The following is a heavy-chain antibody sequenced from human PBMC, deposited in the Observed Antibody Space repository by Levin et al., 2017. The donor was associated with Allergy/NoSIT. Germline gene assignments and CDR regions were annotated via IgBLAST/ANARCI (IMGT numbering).Heavy chain of an antibody. D-gene: IGHD1-1*01. V-gene: IGHV4-39*01. CDR2: AYYLGNT. CDR1: GGSVSDGLYH. J-gene: IGHJ4*02. Sequence: SQTLSLTCSVSGGSVSDGLYHWGWIRQPPGKGLEWIASAYYLGNTYYNPSLKSRVTISVDTSKNQFSLTVTPVTAADPAVYYCTRLANGIPSDNWGQGTLVTVSS. CDR3: TRLANGIPSDN.